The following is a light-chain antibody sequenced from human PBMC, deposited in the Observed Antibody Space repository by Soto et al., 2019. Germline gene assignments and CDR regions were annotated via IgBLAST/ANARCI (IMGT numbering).Light chain of an antibody. CDR1: QSVSSSY. CDR2: GAS. Sequence: EIVLTQSPGTLSLSPGERATLSCRASQSVSSSYFAWYQQKPGQAPRLLIYGASSRATGIPDRFIGSGYGTDFTLTNTRLEPEDIAVYYCQQYGSSPPITFRQGTRLEIK. CDR3: QQYGSSPPIT. J-gene: IGKJ5*01. V-gene: IGKV3-20*01.